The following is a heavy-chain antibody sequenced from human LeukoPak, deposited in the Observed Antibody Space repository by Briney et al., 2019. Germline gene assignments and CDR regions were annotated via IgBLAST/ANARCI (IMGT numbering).Heavy chain of an antibody. V-gene: IGHV4-34*01. CDR3: ARTEVYCGGDCYSAIGY. J-gene: IGHJ4*02. CDR1: GGSFSGYY. CDR2: INHNGST. D-gene: IGHD2-21*02. Sequence: SETLSLTCAVYGGSFSGYYWSWIRQPPGKGLEWIGEINHNGSTNYNPSLKSRVTLSVDTSKNQFSLKLSSVTAADTAVYYCARTEVYCGGDCYSAIGYWGQGTLVTVSS.